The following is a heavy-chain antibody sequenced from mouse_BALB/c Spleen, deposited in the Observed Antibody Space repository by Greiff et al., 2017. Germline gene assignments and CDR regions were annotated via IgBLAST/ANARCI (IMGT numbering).Heavy chain of an antibody. D-gene: IGHD1-1*01. J-gene: IGHJ3*01. CDR2: ISSGGST. CDR3: ARGELYYYGSSAWFAY. V-gene: IGHV5-6-5*01. CDR1: GFTFSSYA. Sequence: EVKLVESGGGLVKPGGSLKLSCAASGFTFSSYAMSWVRQTPEKRLEWVASISSGGSTYYQDSVKGRFTISRDNARNILYLQMSSLRSEDTAMYYCARGELYYYGSSAWFAYWGQGTLVTVSA.